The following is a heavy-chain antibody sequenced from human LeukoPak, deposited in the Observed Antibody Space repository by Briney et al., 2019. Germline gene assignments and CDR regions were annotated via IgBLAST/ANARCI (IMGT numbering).Heavy chain of an antibody. V-gene: IGHV1-18*04. D-gene: IGHD5-24*01. CDR3: ASRGLQFPDAFDI. Sequence: ASVKVSCKASGYTFTSHGISWVRQAPGQGLERMGWISGHNDKTKYAQKFQGRVTMTTDTSTSTAYMELRSLRSDDTAVYYCASRGLQFPDAFDIWGQGTMVTVSS. J-gene: IGHJ3*02. CDR2: ISGHNDKT. CDR1: GYTFTSHG.